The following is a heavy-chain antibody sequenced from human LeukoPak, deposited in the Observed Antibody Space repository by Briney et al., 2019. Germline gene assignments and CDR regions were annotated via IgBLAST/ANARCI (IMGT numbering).Heavy chain of an antibody. CDR2: ISGSGGST. D-gene: IGHD6-19*01. Sequence: GGSLRLSCAASGFTFSSYAMSWVRQTPGKGLEWVTAISGSGGSTYYADSVKGRYTISRDNSKNTLYLQMNSLRAEDTAVYYCAKERTPVAVYMDVWGQGTTVTVSS. J-gene: IGHJ6*03. CDR3: AKERTPVAVYMDV. V-gene: IGHV3-23*01. CDR1: GFTFSSYA.